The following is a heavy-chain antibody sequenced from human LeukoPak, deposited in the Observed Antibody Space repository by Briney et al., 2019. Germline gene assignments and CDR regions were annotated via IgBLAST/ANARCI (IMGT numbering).Heavy chain of an antibody. Sequence: ASVKVSCKASGYTFTGYYIHWVRQAPGQGLEWMGWIRPNSGGTNYAQKFQGRVTMTRGTSISTAYMELSRLRSDDTAVYYCARALYQDCDNTNCHRGWFDPWGQGTLVTVSS. D-gene: IGHD2-2*01. CDR3: ARALYQDCDNTNCHRGWFDP. CDR1: GYTFTGYY. CDR2: IRPNSGGT. J-gene: IGHJ5*02. V-gene: IGHV1-2*02.